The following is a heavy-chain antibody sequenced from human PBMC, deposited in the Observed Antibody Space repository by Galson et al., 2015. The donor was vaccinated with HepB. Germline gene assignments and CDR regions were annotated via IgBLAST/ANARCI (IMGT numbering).Heavy chain of an antibody. D-gene: IGHD5-18*01. CDR2: IWADGTKK. J-gene: IGHJ4*02. CDR1: GFTFRNFG. V-gene: IGHV3-33*01. CDR3: TRDGSGNTPFSYFDY. Sequence: SLRLSCAASGFTFRNFGMHWVRQAPGKGLEWLAGIWADGTKKFHIDSLNGRFTISRDNAKGTLYLQMNTLRAEDTAVYYCTRDGSGNTPFSYFDYWGRGILVTVSS.